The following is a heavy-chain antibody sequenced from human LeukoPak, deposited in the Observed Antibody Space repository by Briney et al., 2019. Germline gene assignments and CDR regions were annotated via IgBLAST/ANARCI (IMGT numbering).Heavy chain of an antibody. CDR3: ATQDGYDNSGHYGY. Sequence: GGSLRLSCAASGFSFSNFGMHWVRQAPGKGLEWVAVISYGGSNKYFADSVKGRFTISRDNSKNTLYLQMNSLRAEDTAVYYCATQDGYDNSGHYGYWGQGTLVTVSS. CDR1: GFSFSNFG. CDR2: ISYGGSNK. V-gene: IGHV3-30*03. J-gene: IGHJ4*02. D-gene: IGHD3-22*01.